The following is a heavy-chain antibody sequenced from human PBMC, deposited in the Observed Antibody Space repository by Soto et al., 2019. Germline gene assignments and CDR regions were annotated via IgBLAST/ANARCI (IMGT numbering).Heavy chain of an antibody. CDR2: FSGSGGST. Sequence: EVQLLESGGGLVQPGGSLRLSCAASGFTFSSYAMSWVRQPPGKGLGWAPAFSGSGGSTYYADSVKGRFTISRDNSKNTLYLQMNSLRAEDTAVYYCAKVRGGGSCYTLQCDIFDYWGQGTLVTVSS. D-gene: IGHD2-15*01. CDR1: GFTFSSYA. J-gene: IGHJ4*02. CDR3: AKVRGGGSCYTLQCDIFDY. V-gene: IGHV3-23*01.